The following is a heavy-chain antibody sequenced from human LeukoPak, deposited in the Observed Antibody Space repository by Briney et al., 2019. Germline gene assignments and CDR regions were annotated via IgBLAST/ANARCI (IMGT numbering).Heavy chain of an antibody. D-gene: IGHD2/OR15-2a*01. V-gene: IGHV1-8*03. CDR1: GYTFTRYD. CDR3: ASSNRPGGYYYYYIDV. J-gene: IGHJ6*03. Sequence: GSVSVSCTASGYTFTRYDINWVRQAPGQGLEWMGWMNPNSGNTGYEQKFQGRLTITGNTSISTAYMELSSLRSEDTAVYYCASSNRPGGYYYYYIDVWGKGTTVTVSS. CDR2: MNPNSGNT.